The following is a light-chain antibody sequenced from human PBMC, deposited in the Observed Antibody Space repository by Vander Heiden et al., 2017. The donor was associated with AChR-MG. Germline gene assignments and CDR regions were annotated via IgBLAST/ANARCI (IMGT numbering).Light chain of an antibody. Sequence: QSALTQPASVSGSTGQSITISCTGTSRDVGAFNYVSWYQQHPGKAPKLMVYDVSARPSGVSNRFSGSKSGNTASLTISGLQAEDEADYYCSSYTTSITWVFGGGTKLTVL. J-gene: IGLJ3*02. V-gene: IGLV2-14*01. CDR1: SRDVGAFNY. CDR3: SSYTTSITWV. CDR2: DVS.